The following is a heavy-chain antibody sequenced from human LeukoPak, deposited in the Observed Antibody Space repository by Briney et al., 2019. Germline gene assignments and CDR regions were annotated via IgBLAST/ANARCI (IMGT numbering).Heavy chain of an antibody. V-gene: IGHV1-69*01. Sequence: SVKVSCKASGGTFSSYSISWVRQAPGQGLEWMGGIIPIFGPATYAQKFQGRVTITADESTSTVYMELSSLRSEDTAVYYCATSTYCSGTSCRNYYYFGMDVWGQGTTVTVSS. D-gene: IGHD2-2*01. CDR2: IIPIFGPA. CDR3: ATSTYCSGTSCRNYYYFGMDV. CDR1: GGTFSSYS. J-gene: IGHJ6*02.